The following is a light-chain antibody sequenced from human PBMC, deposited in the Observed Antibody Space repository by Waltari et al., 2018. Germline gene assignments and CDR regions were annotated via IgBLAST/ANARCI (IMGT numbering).Light chain of an antibody. V-gene: IGKV3-20*01. Sequence: EIVLTQIPGTLSLSPGEGATLSCRASQSVSSIYLAWYQQKPGRAPRLLIYGASNRATGIPDRFSGSGSGTDFSLTISSLEPEDIAVYYCQQYGTSPPMYTFGQGTNLEIK. CDR3: QQYGTSPPMYT. CDR1: QSVSSIY. CDR2: GAS. J-gene: IGKJ2*01.